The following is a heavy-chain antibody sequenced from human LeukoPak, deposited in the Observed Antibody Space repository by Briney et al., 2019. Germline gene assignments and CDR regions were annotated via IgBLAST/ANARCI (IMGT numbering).Heavy chain of an antibody. Sequence: SETLSLTCTVSGGSISSGDYYWSWIRQPPGKGLEWIGYIYYSGSTYYNPSPKSRVTISVDTSKYQFSLKLSSVTAADTAVYYCARAGWKDDYVWGSYRIDYWGQGTLVTVSS. CDR1: GGSISSGDYY. D-gene: IGHD3-16*02. CDR2: IYYSGST. J-gene: IGHJ4*02. CDR3: ARAGWKDDYVWGSYRIDY. V-gene: IGHV4-30-4*08.